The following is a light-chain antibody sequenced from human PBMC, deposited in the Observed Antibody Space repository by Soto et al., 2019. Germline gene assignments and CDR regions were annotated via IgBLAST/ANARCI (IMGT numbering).Light chain of an antibody. CDR3: RRYDNGPWT. CDR2: GAS. CDR1: QSISDT. J-gene: IGKJ1*01. V-gene: IGKV3-15*01. Sequence: IVMTQSSASLSMSPGGRSTLSCRASQSISDTLAWYQQKPGQAPRLLIYGASRRATGFPARFSGSGSGTDFTLTIGSLQAEDCAVYDCRRYDNGPWTCGQGTKVDIK.